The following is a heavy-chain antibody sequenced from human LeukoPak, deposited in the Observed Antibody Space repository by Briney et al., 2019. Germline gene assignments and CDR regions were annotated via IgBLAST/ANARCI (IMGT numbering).Heavy chain of an antibody. CDR3: AREEAAVAGTFGFDY. V-gene: IGHV1-69*04. J-gene: IGHJ4*02. CDR1: GGTFSSYT. CDR2: IIPILGIA. Sequence: SVKVSCKASGGTFSSYTISWVRQAPGQGLEWMGRIIPILGIANYAQKFQGRVAITADKSTSTAYMELSSLRSEDAAVYYCAREEAAVAGTFGFDYWGQGTLVTVSS. D-gene: IGHD6-19*01.